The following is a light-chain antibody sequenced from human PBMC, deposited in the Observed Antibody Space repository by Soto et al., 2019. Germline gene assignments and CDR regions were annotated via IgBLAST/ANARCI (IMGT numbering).Light chain of an antibody. Sequence: DIQMTQSPATLSASVGDRVTITCRASQSVRSWLAWYQQKPGTAPKLLIFDASRLESGVPSRFSGSASGTEFTPTISSLQPDDFAPYYCQQYDNYPLTFGGGTKVEIK. V-gene: IGKV1-5*01. CDR1: QSVRSW. CDR3: QQYDNYPLT. CDR2: DAS. J-gene: IGKJ4*01.